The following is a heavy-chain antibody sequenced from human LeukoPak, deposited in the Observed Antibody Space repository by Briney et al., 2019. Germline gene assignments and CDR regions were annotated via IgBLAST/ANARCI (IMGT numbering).Heavy chain of an antibody. V-gene: IGHV1-8*03. CDR1: GYTFTSYG. CDR2: MNPNSGNT. Sequence: ASVKVSCKASGYTFTSYGINWVRQATGQGLEWMGWMNPNSGNTGYAQKFQGRVTITRNTSISTAYMELSSLRSEDTAVYYCARVRPDIVVVPATIGTFDIWGQGTMVTVSS. CDR3: ARVRPDIVVVPATIGTFDI. J-gene: IGHJ3*02. D-gene: IGHD2-2*01.